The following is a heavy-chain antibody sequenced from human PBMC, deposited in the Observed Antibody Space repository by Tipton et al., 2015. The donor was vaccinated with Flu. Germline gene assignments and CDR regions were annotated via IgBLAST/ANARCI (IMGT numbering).Heavy chain of an antibody. CDR2: IWYDGSNK. Sequence: SLRLSCEASGFTFRSYGMQWVRQAPGKGLQWLGTIWYDGSNKFYADSVRGRFTISRDNSKNTLYLDITGLRVEDTAFYYCARDPGGGWFDPWGPGNLVSVSS. V-gene: IGHV3-33*01. CDR3: ARDPGGGWFDP. J-gene: IGHJ5*02. CDR1: GFTFRSYG. D-gene: IGHD3-10*01.